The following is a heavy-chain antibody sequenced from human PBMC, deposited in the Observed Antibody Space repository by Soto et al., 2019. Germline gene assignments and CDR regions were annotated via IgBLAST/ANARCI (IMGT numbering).Heavy chain of an antibody. V-gene: IGHV4-59*01. CDR1: GGSISSYY. J-gene: IGHJ5*02. CDR2: IYYSGST. Sequence: SETLSLTCTVSGGSISSYYWSWIRQPPGKGLEWIGYIYYSGSTNYNPSLKSRVTISVDTSKNQFSLKLSSVTAADTAVYYCARDFREYQLPSGFDPWGQGTLVTVSS. D-gene: IGHD2-2*01. CDR3: ARDFREYQLPSGFDP.